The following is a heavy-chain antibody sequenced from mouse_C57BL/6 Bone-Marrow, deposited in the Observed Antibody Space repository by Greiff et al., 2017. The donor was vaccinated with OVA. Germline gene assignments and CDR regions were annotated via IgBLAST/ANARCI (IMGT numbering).Heavy chain of an antibody. Sequence: QVQLQQSGAELARPGASVKLSCKASGYTFTSYGISWVKQRTGQGLEWIGEIYPRSGNTYYNEKFKGKATLTADKSSSTAYMELRSLTSEDSAVYFCARLAIYYAMDYWGQGTSVTVSS. D-gene: IGHD6-1*01. J-gene: IGHJ4*01. CDR2: IYPRSGNT. CDR3: ARLAIYYAMDY. V-gene: IGHV1-81*01. CDR1: GYTFTSYG.